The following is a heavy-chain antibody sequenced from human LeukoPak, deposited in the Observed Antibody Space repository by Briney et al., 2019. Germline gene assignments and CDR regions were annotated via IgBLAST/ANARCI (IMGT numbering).Heavy chain of an antibody. CDR2: IRSKANSYAT. CDR3: TRDMITFGGVIPNH. CDR1: GFTFSGSA. V-gene: IGHV3-73*01. Sequence: GGSLRLSCAASGFTFSGSAMHWVRQASGKGLEWVGRIRSKANSYATAYAASVKGRFTISRDDSKNTAYLQMNSLKTEDTAVYYCTRDMITFGGVIPNHWGQGTLVTVSS. D-gene: IGHD3-16*02. J-gene: IGHJ5*02.